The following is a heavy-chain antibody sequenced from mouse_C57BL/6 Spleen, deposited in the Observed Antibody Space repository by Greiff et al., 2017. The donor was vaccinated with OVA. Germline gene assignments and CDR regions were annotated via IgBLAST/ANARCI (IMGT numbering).Heavy chain of an antibody. J-gene: IGHJ4*01. CDR2: IAPSDSYT. CDR3: AREGAMDY. CDR1: GYTFTSYW. Sequence: QVQLQQPGAELVKPGASVKLSCKASGYTFTSYWMQWVKQRPGQGLEWIGDIAPSDSYTNYNQKFKGKATLTVDTSSSTAYMQLSSLTSEDSAVYYCAREGAMDYWGQGTSVTVSS. V-gene: IGHV1-50*01.